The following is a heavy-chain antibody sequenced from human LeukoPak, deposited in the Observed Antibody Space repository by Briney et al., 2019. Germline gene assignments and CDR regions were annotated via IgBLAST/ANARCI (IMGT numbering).Heavy chain of an antibody. CDR3: AKGPNFGSWRALDY. V-gene: IGHV3-23*01. J-gene: IGHJ4*02. Sequence: PGVSLRLSCAASEFTFGDYDMSWVRQTLGKGLEWVPSNSGDGLGTWYADSVRGRFTISRDKPRNTLYLQLNSLRVDDTAVYYCAKGPNFGSWRALDYWGQGSLVTVSS. D-gene: IGHD3-10*01. CDR2: NSGDGLGT. CDR1: EFTFGDYD.